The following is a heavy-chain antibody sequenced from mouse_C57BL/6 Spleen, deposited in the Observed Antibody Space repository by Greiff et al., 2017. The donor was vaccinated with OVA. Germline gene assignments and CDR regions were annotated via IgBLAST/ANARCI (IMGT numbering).Heavy chain of an antibody. V-gene: IGHV1-39*01. CDR3: ARGAAYGSSYDD. Sequence: VHVKQSGPELVKPGASVKISCKASGYSFTDYNMNWVKQSNGKSLEWIGVINPNYGTTSYNQKFKGKATLTVDQSSSTAYMQLNSLTSEDSAVYYCARGAAYGSSYDDWGQGTTLTVSS. CDR2: INPNYGTT. J-gene: IGHJ2*01. CDR1: GYSFTDYN. D-gene: IGHD1-1*01.